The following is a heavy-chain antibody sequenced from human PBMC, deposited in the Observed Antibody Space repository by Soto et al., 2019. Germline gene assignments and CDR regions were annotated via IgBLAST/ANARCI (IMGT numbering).Heavy chain of an antibody. J-gene: IGHJ4*02. V-gene: IGHV2-5*02. CDR3: ALSGYCSSTSCRFFDY. D-gene: IGHD2-2*01. Sequence: QITLKESGPTLVKPTQTLTLTCTFSGFSLSTSGVGVAWIRQPPGQAMEWLALIYWDDDKRYSPSLKSRLTLTKDNSKNQVVLTMTNMHPVDTATYYCALSGYCSSTSCRFFDYWGQGTLVTVSS. CDR1: GFSLSTSGVG. CDR2: IYWDDDK.